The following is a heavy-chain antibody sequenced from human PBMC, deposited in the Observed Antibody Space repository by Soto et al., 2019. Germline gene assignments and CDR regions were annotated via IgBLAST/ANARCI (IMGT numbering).Heavy chain of an antibody. Sequence: ASVKVSCKASGYRFTTYGMNWVPQAPGQGLEWMGWFNTYTGNPTYAQGFTGRFVFSMDTSASTAYLQISSLKAEDMAMYYCARHTVAFPILVVTAPNSSYYGMDGWGKRPTVTASS. CDR2: FNTYTGNP. CDR3: ARHTVAFPILVVTAPNSSYYGMDG. CDR1: GYRFTTYG. J-gene: IGHJ6*04. V-gene: IGHV7-4-1*02. D-gene: IGHD2-21*02.